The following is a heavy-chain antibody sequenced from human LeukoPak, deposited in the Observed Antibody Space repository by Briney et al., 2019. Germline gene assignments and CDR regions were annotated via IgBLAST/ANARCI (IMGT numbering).Heavy chain of an antibody. Sequence: SETLSLTCAVSGGSISSGGYSWSWIRQPPGKGLEWIGYIYHSGSTYYNPSLKSRVTISVDRSKNQFSLKLSSVTAADTAVYYCARDGFAGPRNAFDIWGQGTMVTVSS. V-gene: IGHV4-30-2*01. CDR3: ARDGFAGPRNAFDI. J-gene: IGHJ3*02. CDR2: IYHSGST. CDR1: GGSISSGGYS. D-gene: IGHD1-14*01.